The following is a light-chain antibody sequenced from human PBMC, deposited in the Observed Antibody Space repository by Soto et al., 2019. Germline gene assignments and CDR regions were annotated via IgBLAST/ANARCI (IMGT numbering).Light chain of an antibody. CDR1: QSVTNSY. J-gene: IGKJ1*01. Sequence: EIVLTQSPGTLSLSPGERATLSCRASQSVTNSYLAWYQQKPGQAPRLLIYGASSRATGIPGRFSGSGSGTVFTLAISRLEPEAFAVYYCEQYGSSRWTFGQGTKVEVK. V-gene: IGKV3-20*01. CDR2: GAS. CDR3: EQYGSSRWT.